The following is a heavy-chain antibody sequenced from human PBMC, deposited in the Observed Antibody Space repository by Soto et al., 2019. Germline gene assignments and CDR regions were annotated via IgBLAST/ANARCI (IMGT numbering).Heavy chain of an antibody. J-gene: IGHJ3*02. CDR3: ARVWGGASDI. CDR2: IYYSGST. D-gene: IGHD3-10*01. Sequence: SETLSLTCTVSGGSISSYYWSWIRQPPGKGLEWIGYIYYSGSTNYNPSLKSRVTISVDTSKNQFSLKLSSVTAADTAVYYCARVWGGASDIWGQGAMVTVSS. CDR1: GGSISSYY. V-gene: IGHV4-59*01.